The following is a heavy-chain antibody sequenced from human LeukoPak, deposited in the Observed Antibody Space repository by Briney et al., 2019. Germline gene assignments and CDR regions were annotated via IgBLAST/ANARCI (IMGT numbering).Heavy chain of an antibody. Sequence: VASVKVSCKASGYTFTSYYMHWVRQAPAQGLEWMGIINPSGGSTSYAQKFQGRVTMTRDTSTSTVYMELISLSSEDTAVYYCARDHGPQYYDVLPGYLFDYWGQGTLVTVSS. CDR2: INPSGGST. J-gene: IGHJ4*02. D-gene: IGHD3-9*01. CDR1: GYTFTSYY. CDR3: ARDHGPQYYDVLPGYLFDY. V-gene: IGHV1-46*01.